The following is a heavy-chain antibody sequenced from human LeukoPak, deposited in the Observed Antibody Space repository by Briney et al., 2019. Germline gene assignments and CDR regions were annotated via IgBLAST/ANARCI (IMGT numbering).Heavy chain of an antibody. CDR3: ARDRGLVVAAYNFDY. CDR1: GYTFTAYY. V-gene: IGHV1-2*02. CDR2: INPNSGGT. D-gene: IGHD2-15*01. J-gene: IGHJ4*02. Sequence: ASVKVSCKASGYTFTAYYIHWVRQAPGQGLEWMGWINPNSGGTNYAQKFQGRVTMTRDTSISTAYMELSRLRSDDTAVYYCARDRGLVVAAYNFDYWGQGTLVTVSS.